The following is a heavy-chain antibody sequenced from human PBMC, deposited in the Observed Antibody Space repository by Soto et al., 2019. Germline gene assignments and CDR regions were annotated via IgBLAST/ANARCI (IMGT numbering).Heavy chain of an antibody. Sequence: SETLSLTCTVSGGSISGHYWSWIRQPPGKGLEWIGYIYYSGTNYNPSLKSRVTISVDTSKNQFSLKLNSVTAADTAVYYCARGSAAGTKSTFDYWGQGTLVTVSS. D-gene: IGHD6-13*01. CDR1: GGSISGHY. V-gene: IGHV4-59*11. J-gene: IGHJ4*02. CDR2: IYYSGT. CDR3: ARGSAAGTKSTFDY.